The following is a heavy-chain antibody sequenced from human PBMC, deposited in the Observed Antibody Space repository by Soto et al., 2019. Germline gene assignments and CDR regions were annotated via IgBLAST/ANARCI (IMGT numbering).Heavy chain of an antibody. J-gene: IGHJ6*02. CDR3: ATSGAYYYYGMDV. Sequence: ASVKVSCKASGYTFTGYYMHWVRQAPGQGLEGMGWINPNSGGTNYAQKFQGWVTMTRDTSISTAYMELSRLRSDDTSVYYCATSGAYYYYGMDVWGQGTTVTVSS. V-gene: IGHV1-2*04. D-gene: IGHD3-10*01. CDR1: GYTFTGYY. CDR2: INPNSGGT.